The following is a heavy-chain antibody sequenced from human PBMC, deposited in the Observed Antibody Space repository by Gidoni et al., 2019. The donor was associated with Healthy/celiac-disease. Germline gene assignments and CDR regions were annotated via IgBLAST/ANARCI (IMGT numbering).Heavy chain of an antibody. CDR2: IWYDGSNK. V-gene: IGHV3-33*01. CDR1: GFTFSSYG. J-gene: IGHJ5*02. CDR3: ARGPTPRGYSGGLDWFDP. Sequence: QVQLVESGGGVVQPGRSLRLSCAASGFTFSSYGTHWVRQAPGQGLEWVAVIWYDGSNKYYADSVKGRFTISRENSKNTLYLQMNSLRAEDTAVYYCARGPTPRGYSGGLDWFDPWGQGTLVTVSS. D-gene: IGHD5-18*01.